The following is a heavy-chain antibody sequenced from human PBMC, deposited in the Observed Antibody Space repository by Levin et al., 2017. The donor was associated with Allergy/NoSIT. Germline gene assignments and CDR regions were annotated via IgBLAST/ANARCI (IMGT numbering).Heavy chain of an antibody. Sequence: ASVKVSCKASGYTFTSYDINWVRQATGQGLEWMGWMNPNSGNTGYAQKFQGRITMTMNTSISTAYMELSSLRSEDTAFYYCARAFSYDFWYIYLFRKWFDPWGQGTLVTVSS. CDR3: ARAFSYDFWYIYLFRKWFDP. J-gene: IGHJ5*02. V-gene: IGHV1-8*01. D-gene: IGHD3-3*01. CDR2: MNPNSGNT. CDR1: GYTFTSYD.